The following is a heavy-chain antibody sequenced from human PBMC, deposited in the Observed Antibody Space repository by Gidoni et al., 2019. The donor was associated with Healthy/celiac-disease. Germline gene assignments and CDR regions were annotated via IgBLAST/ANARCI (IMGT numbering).Heavy chain of an antibody. V-gene: IGHV5-51*01. CDR1: GYSFTSSW. J-gene: IGHJ4*02. CDR3: ARGHAGSGWYLTTEKHFDY. Sequence: EVQLVQSGAEVKKPGESLKISCTGSGYSFTSSWIGWVRQMPGKGLEWMGIIYPGDSDTRYSPSFQGQVTISADKSISTAYLQWSSLKASDTAMYYCARGHAGSGWYLTTEKHFDYWGQGTLVTVSS. D-gene: IGHD6-19*01. CDR2: IYPGDSDT.